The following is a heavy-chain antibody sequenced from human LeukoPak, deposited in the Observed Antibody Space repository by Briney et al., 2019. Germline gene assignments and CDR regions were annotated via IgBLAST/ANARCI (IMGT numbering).Heavy chain of an antibody. V-gene: IGHV4-34*01. J-gene: IGHJ4*02. Sequence: SETLSLTCAVYGESSFSSYYWSWIRQTPGVALEWIGEINHSGYTNYNPSLKSRVTLSIDTSKNQFSLRLNSVTAADTAVYYCSRQVVGNDYWGQGTLVTVSS. CDR3: SRQVVGNDY. CDR2: INHSGYT. D-gene: IGHD3-22*01. CDR1: GESSFSSYY.